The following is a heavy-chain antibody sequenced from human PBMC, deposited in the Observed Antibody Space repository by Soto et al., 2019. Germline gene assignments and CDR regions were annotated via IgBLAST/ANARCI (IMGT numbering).Heavy chain of an antibody. CDR2: IWYDGSIK. V-gene: IGHV3-33*01. J-gene: IGHJ6*02. CDR1: GFTFNTYG. D-gene: IGHD2-15*01. CDR3: ARIDCTSGNCSPYYYYPMDV. Sequence: QVQLVESGGGVVQPGRSLRLSCAASGFTFNTYGMHWVRQAPGKGLEWVAVIWYDGSIKYYKDSVKGRFTISRDNSKSTMYLQMNSMRAEDTAVYYCARIDCTSGNCSPYYYYPMDVWGQGTTVTVSS.